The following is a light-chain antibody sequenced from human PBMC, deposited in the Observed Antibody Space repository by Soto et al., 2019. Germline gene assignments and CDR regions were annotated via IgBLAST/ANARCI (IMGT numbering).Light chain of an antibody. CDR2: GAS. CDR1: QTVSNNY. V-gene: IGKV3-20*01. J-gene: IGKJ1*01. CDR3: QQYGSSPWT. Sequence: EIVLTQSPGTLSLSPGDIATLSCRASQTVSNNYLAWCQQKPGQAPRLLIYGASSRATGIPDRFSGSGSGTDFTLTISRLEPEDFAVYYCQQYGSSPWTFGQGTKVDIK.